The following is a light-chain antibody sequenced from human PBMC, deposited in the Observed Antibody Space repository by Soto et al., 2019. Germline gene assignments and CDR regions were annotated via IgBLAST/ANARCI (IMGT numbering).Light chain of an antibody. CDR2: DAS. CDR3: QQRSNWPPIT. Sequence: EIVLTQSPATLSLSPGERATLSFMASQSVSSYLAWYQQKPGQAPRLLIYDASNRATGIPARFSGSGSGTDFTLTISSLEPEDFAVYYCQQRSNWPPITFGGGTKVDI. J-gene: IGKJ4*01. CDR1: QSVSSY. V-gene: IGKV3-11*01.